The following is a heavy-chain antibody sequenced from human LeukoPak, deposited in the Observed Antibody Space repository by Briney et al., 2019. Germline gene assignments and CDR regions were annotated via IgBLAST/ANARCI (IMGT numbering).Heavy chain of an antibody. Sequence: GGSLRLSCAASGFTFSNYWMNWVRQAPGKGLEWVAKIREDGSENFYVDSVKGRFVISRDNAKKSLYLQMNSLRAEDTAVYYCARDFSVAYDYYYMDVWGKGTTVTVSS. V-gene: IGHV3-7*01. CDR2: IREDGSEN. CDR3: ARDFSVAYDYYYMDV. CDR1: GFTFSNYW. D-gene: IGHD4-23*01. J-gene: IGHJ6*03.